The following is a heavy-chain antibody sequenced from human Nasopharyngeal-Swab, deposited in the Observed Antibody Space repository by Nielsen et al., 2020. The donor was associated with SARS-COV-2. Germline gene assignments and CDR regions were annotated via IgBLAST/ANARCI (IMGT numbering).Heavy chain of an antibody. CDR2: IYHTGTT. V-gene: IGHV4-59*01. D-gene: IGHD3-22*01. CDR3: AVILYESSGYWVDY. Sequence: WIRQPPGKGLEWIGYIYHTGTTNYNPSLKSRVIISMDTSKNQFSVKLSSVTAADTAVYYCAVILYESSGYWVDYWGQGTLVTVSS. J-gene: IGHJ4*02.